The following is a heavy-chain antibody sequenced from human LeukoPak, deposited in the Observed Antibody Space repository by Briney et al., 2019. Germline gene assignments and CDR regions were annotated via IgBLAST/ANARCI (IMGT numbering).Heavy chain of an antibody. CDR3: ARVKSIDLVAGTVGYYYYYGMDV. D-gene: IGHD6-19*01. J-gene: IGHJ6*02. CDR2: IGTAGDT. V-gene: IGHV3-13*01. CDR1: GFTFSSYD. Sequence: GGSLRLSCAASGFTFSSYDMHWVRQATGKGLEWVSAIGTAGDTYYPGSVKGRFTISREIAKNSLYLQMNSLRAGDTAVYYCARVKSIDLVAGTVGYYYYYGMDVWGQGTTVTVSS.